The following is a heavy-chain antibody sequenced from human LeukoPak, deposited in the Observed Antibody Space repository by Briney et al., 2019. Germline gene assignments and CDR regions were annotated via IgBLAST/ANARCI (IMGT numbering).Heavy chain of an antibody. CDR3: ATRTVARSNNGFDI. CDR1: GYSFTSYW. D-gene: IGHD3/OR15-3a*01. V-gene: IGHV5-51*01. CDR2: IYPGDSDT. J-gene: IGHJ3*02. Sequence: GESLKISCKGSGYSFTSYWIAWVRQMPGKGLEWVGFIYPGDSDTRYSPSFQGQVTMSADKSISTAYLQWSSLKASDTAMYYCATRTVARSNNGFDIWGQGTMVTVSS.